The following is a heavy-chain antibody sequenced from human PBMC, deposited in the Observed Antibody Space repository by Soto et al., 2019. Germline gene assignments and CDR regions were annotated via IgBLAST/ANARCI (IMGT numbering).Heavy chain of an antibody. CDR2: VYSGGAT. CDR1: GFSVSRNY. CDR3: ATFPVRL. D-gene: IGHD2-21*01. Sequence: QLVETGGGLIQPGTSLTLSCAASGFSVSRNYMTWVRQAPGKGLEWVSFVYSGGATFYADSVKGRFILSRDDSQNTMYLQINNLRAEDTAVYYCATFPVRLWGRGTLVTVAS. V-gene: IGHV3-53*02. J-gene: IGHJ4*02.